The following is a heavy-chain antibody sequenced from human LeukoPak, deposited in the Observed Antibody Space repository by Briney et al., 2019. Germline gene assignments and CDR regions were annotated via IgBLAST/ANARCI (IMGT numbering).Heavy chain of an antibody. J-gene: IGHJ4*02. Sequence: GGSLRLSCAASGFIFSDYYMSWIRQARGKGREWVSYISGISTYTNFADAVKGRFTFCRDNAKNSLYLHINRLRAEDTAVYYCARGTTYFDHRGQGALVTVSS. CDR2: ISGISTYT. CDR1: GFIFSDYY. V-gene: IGHV3-11*05. CDR3: ARGTTYFDH. D-gene: IGHD4-11*01.